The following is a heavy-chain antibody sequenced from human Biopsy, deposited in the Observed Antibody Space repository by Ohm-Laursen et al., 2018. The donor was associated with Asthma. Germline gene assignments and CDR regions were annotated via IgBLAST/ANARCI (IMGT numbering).Heavy chain of an antibody. CDR1: GGTFGSYA. Sequence: SVKVSCKASGGTFGSYAISWVRQAPGLGLEWMGGISPVFGSTNIAQKFQGRVTISADIFTKTAYLEVSSLRSDDTAVYYCASPSSSREILYYYYNMDIWGQGTTVTV. J-gene: IGHJ6*02. V-gene: IGHV1-69*06. CDR2: ISPVFGST. D-gene: IGHD6-13*01. CDR3: ASPSSSREILYYYYNMDI.